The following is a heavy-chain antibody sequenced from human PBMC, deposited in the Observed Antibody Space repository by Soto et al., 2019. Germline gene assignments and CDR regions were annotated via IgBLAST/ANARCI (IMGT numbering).Heavy chain of an antibody. CDR1: GGCISSYD. J-gene: IGHJ3*02. Sequence: SDSLSLTSTVCGGCISSYDGSWIRQPPGKGLEWIGYIYYSGSTNYNPSLKSRVTISVDTSKNQFSLKLSSVTAADTAVYYCARALDYGDYDDAFDIWGQGTMVTVSS. CDR2: IYYSGST. V-gene: IGHV4-59*07. CDR3: ARALDYGDYDDAFDI. D-gene: IGHD4-17*01.